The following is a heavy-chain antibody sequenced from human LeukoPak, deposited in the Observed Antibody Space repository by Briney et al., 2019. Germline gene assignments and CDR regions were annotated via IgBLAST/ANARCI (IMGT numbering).Heavy chain of an antibody. J-gene: IGHJ4*02. CDR2: IFYSGST. D-gene: IGHD3-22*01. CDR1: GGSINNHY. CDR3: ARHYDSSAYWYYFGY. V-gene: IGHV4-59*08. Sequence: SETLSLTCTVSGGSINNHYWCWIRQPPGKGLEWIGSIFYSGSTDSNPSLKGRVTISVDASKNQFSLKLSSVTAADTAMYFCARHYDSSAYWYYFGYWGQGTLVTVSS.